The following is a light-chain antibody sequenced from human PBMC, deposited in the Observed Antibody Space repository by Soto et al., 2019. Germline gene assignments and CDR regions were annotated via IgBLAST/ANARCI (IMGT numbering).Light chain of an antibody. CDR1: QSISSW. CDR2: KES. V-gene: IGKV1-5*03. J-gene: IGKJ1*01. Sequence: DIQMTQSPSTLSASVGSRFTITCRASQSISSWLAWYQQKPGKAPKLLIYKESSLESGVPSRFSGSGSGTEFTLTISSMQPDDLAGYYCQQYNSLPWTFGQGTKGDIK. CDR3: QQYNSLPWT.